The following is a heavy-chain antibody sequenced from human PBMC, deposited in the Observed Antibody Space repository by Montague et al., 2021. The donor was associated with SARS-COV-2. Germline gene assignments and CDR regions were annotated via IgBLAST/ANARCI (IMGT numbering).Heavy chain of an antibody. CDR3: SRDTDSWSYWDAFDI. D-gene: IGHD1-26*01. Sequence: STTYAYSVNGRFTISRDNAKNTLYLQMNRLRAEDTAVYYCSRDTDSWSYWDAFDILGQGKMVIVSS. J-gene: IGHJ3*02. CDR2: ST. V-gene: IGHV3-74*01.